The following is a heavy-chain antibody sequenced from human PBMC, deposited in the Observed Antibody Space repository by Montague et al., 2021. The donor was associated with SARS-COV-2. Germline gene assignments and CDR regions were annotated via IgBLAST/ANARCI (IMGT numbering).Heavy chain of an antibody. CDR3: ARLGGNYHYYFDY. V-gene: IGHV4-31*03. Sequence: TLSLTCTVSGDSINSGSYYWSWLRPPPGQDLEWIGFYCYSGNSYYTPSLRSRLAITVYTSTNPFSLSLSAVTAADTVVYCCARLGGNYHYYFDYWGLGTLVTVSS. D-gene: IGHD3-16*01. CDR2: YCYSGNS. J-gene: IGHJ4*01. CDR1: GDSINSGSYY.